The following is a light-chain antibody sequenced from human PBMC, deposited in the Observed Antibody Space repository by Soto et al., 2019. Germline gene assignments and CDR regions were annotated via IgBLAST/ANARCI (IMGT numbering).Light chain of an antibody. CDR1: QSVSSRF. CDR3: QQYGSSPPYT. V-gene: IGKV3-20*01. Sequence: EVVLTQSPGTLSLSPGERVTLSCRASQSVSSRFLAWYQQKPGQAPRLLIYGASSRATGIPDRFSGSGSGTDFTLTISRLEPEDFAVYYCQQYGSSPPYTFGQGTKLEIK. J-gene: IGKJ2*01. CDR2: GAS.